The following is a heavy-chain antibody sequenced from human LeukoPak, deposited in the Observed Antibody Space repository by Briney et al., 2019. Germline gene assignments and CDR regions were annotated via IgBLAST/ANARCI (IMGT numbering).Heavy chain of an antibody. V-gene: IGHV1-2*02. J-gene: IGHJ4*02. D-gene: IGHD2-2*01. Sequence: ASVKVSCKASGYTFTGYYMHWVRQAPGQGLEWMGWINPNSGGTNYAQKFQGRVTMTRDTSISTAYMELSRLRSDDTAVYYCAREGIVVPAPGDYRGQGTLVTVSS. CDR2: INPNSGGT. CDR1: GYTFTGYY. CDR3: AREGIVVPAPGDY.